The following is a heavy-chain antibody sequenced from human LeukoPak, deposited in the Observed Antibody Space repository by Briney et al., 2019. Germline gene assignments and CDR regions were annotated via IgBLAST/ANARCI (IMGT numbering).Heavy chain of an antibody. V-gene: IGHV1-69*13. CDR3: AREEPCSGGGCYYFDY. Sequence: SSVKVSCKASGGIFSSYAISWVRQAPGQGLEWMGGIIPIFGTANYAQKFQGRVTITADESTSTAYMELSSLRSEDTAVYYCAREEPCSGGGCYYFDYWGQGTLVTVSS. CDR2: IIPIFGTA. D-gene: IGHD2-15*01. CDR1: GGIFSSYA. J-gene: IGHJ4*02.